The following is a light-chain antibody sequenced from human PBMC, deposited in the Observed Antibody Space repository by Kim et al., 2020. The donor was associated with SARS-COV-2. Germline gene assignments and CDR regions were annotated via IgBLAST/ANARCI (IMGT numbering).Light chain of an antibody. CDR2: DVI. CDR3: SSYTNRTSLC. V-gene: IGLV2-14*03. J-gene: IGLJ6*01. Sequence: QSALTQPASVSGSPGQSITISCTGTSSDIGANDYVAWYQQHPGEAPKLIIHDVIKRPSGGSHRFSGSKSGNTASLTIFGLQAEDEADYFCSSYTNRTSLCFGSGTKVTVL. CDR1: SSDIGANDY.